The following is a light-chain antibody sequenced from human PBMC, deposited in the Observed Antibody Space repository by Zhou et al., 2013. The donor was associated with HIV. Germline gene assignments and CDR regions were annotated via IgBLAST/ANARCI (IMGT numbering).Light chain of an antibody. CDR3: QQYGSSRWT. Sequence: EIVLTQSPATLSLSPGERATLSCRASQSVSSYLAWYQQKPGQAPRLLIYGASSRATGIPDRFSGSGSGTDFTLTISRLEPEDFAVYYCQQYGSSRWTFGQGPRWKSN. J-gene: IGKJ1*01. CDR1: QSVSSY. V-gene: IGKV3-20*01. CDR2: GAS.